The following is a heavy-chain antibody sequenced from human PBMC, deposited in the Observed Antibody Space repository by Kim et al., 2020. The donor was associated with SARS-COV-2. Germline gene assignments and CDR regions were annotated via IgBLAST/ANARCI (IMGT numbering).Heavy chain of an antibody. CDR1: GGSFSGYY. V-gene: IGHV4-34*01. D-gene: IGHD2-2*01. J-gene: IGHJ5*02. CDR2: INHSGST. Sequence: SETLSLTCAVYGGSFSGYYWSWIRQPPGKGLEWIGEINHSGSTNYNPSLKSRVTISVDTSKNQFSLKLSSVTAADTAVYYCARGGRAATPSRTFGPNWFDPWGQGTLVTVSS. CDR3: ARGGRAATPSRTFGPNWFDP.